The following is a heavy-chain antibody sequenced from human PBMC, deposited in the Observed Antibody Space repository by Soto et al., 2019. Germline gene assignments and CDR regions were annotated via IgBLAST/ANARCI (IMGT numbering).Heavy chain of an antibody. CDR3: ARSLDSSGYYNY. CDR1: GGAFSTYA. J-gene: IGHJ4*02. D-gene: IGHD3-22*01. V-gene: IGHV1-69*01. CDR2: IIPIFGTA. Sequence: QVQLVQSGAEVKKPGSSVKVSCQASGGAFSTYAISWLRQAPGQGLEWMGGIIPIFGTANYAQKFQGRVTITADESTSTFYMELSSLRSEDTAVYYCARSLDSSGYYNYWGQGTLVTVSS.